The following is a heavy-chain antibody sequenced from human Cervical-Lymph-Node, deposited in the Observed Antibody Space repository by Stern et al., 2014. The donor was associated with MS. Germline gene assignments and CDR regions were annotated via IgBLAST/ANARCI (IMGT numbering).Heavy chain of an antibody. D-gene: IGHD1-26*01. CDR1: GFTFTNAW. V-gene: IGHV3-15*01. CDR3: TTQSFGSYAS. CDR2: IKSKTDGGTT. J-gene: IGHJ5*02. Sequence: VQLLESGGGLVKPGGSLRLSCAASGFTFTNAWMSWVRQAPGKGLEGVARIKSKTDGGTTDYAAPVKGRFTISRDDSKNTLYLQMNSLKSEDTAVYYCTTQSFGSYASWGQGTLVTVSS.